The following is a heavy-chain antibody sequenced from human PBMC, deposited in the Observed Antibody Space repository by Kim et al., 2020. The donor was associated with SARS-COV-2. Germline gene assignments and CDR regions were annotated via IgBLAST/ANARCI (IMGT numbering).Heavy chain of an antibody. CDR3: AKDLLAIGNTCHGCTGHDDFDV. CDR1: GITFSNYA. Sequence: GGSLRLSCAASGITFSNYAMNWVRQAPGKGLEWVSLISGSGGNTRYADAVKGRFTLSRDNTKNTLYLQMNSLRAEDAAVYYCAKDLLAIGNTCHGCTGHDDFDVWGQETMVTVSS. CDR2: ISGSGGNT. D-gene: IGHD2-8*02. V-gene: IGHV3-23*01. J-gene: IGHJ3*01.